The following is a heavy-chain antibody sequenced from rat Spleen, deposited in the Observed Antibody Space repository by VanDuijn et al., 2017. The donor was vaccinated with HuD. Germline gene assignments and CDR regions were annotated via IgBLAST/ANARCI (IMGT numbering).Heavy chain of an antibody. Sequence: EVQLVESGGGLVQPGRSLKLSCAASGFTFSNYDMAWVRQAPTKGLEWVASITNTGGSTYYPDSVKGRFTISRDNAQNTLYLQMNKLGSEDTAIYYCAREPSGYGYNVMDAWGQGASVTVSS. CDR3: AREPSGYGYNVMDA. D-gene: IGHD4-3*01. J-gene: IGHJ4*01. CDR2: ITNTGGST. CDR1: GFTFSNYD. V-gene: IGHV5-27*01.